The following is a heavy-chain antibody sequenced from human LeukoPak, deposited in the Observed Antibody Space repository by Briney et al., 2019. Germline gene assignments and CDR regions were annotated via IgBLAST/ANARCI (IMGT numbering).Heavy chain of an antibody. CDR1: GYTFTSYG. D-gene: IGHD3-22*01. Sequence: ASVKVSCKASGYTFTSYGISWVRQAPGQGLEWMGWISAYNGNTNYAQKLQGRVTMTTDTSTSTAYVELRSLRSDDTAVYYCARSSHYYDSTPFDPWGQGTLVTVSS. J-gene: IGHJ5*02. CDR3: ARSSHYYDSTPFDP. CDR2: ISAYNGNT. V-gene: IGHV1-18*01.